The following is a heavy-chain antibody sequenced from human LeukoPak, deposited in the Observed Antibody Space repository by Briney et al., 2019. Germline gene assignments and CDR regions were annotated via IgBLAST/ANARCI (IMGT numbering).Heavy chain of an antibody. CDR2: IYYSGST. D-gene: IGHD3-10*01. CDR1: GGSISSGGYY. CDR3: AKGALWFGELSPSFDY. J-gene: IGHJ4*02. V-gene: IGHV4-31*03. Sequence: TLSLTCTVSGGSISSGGYYWSWIRQHPGKGLEWIGYIYYSGSTYYNPSLKSRVTISVDTSNNQFSLKLSSVTAADAAVYYCAKGALWFGELSPSFDYWGQGTLVTVSS.